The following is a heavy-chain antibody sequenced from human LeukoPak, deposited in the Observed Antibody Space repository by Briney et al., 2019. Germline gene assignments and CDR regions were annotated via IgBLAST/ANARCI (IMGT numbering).Heavy chain of an antibody. Sequence: SETLSLTCTVSGGSIGSGSYYWSWIRQPAGKGLEWIGRIYTSGSTNYNPSLKSRVTISADTSKNQFSLKLSSVTAADTAVYYCARAVGGGAFDIWGQGTMVTVSS. CDR2: IYTSGST. CDR1: GGSIGSGSYY. D-gene: IGHD1-26*01. CDR3: ARAVGGGAFDI. V-gene: IGHV4-61*02. J-gene: IGHJ3*02.